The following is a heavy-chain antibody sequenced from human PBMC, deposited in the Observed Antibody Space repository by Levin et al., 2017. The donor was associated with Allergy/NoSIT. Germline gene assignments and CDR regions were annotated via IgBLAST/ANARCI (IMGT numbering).Heavy chain of an antibody. J-gene: IGHJ3*02. D-gene: IGHD2-8*01. CDR1: GFIFSDYY. V-gene: IGHV3-11*01. CDR2: ISSSGGTI. CDR3: ARIMYGTDAFDI. Sequence: KTGGSLRLSCAASGFIFSDYYMTWIRQAPGKGLDWVSYISSSGGTIFYSDSVKGRFTISRDNTKNSLFLQMNSLRAEDTAVYYCARIMYGTDAFDIWGLGTMVTVSS.